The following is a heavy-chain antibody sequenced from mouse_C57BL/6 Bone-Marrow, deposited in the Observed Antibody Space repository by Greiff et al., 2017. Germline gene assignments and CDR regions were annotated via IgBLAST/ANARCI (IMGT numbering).Heavy chain of an antibody. CDR2: INPNNGGT. V-gene: IGHV1-18*01. Sequence: EVKLMESGPELVKPGASVKIPCKASGYTFTDYNMDWVKQSHGKSLEWIGDINPNNGGTIYNQKFKGKATLTVDKSSSTAYMELRSLTSEDTAVYYCARSGLLRSAWFAYWGQGTLVTVSA. CDR3: ARSGLLRSAWFAY. D-gene: IGHD1-1*01. J-gene: IGHJ3*01. CDR1: GYTFTDYN.